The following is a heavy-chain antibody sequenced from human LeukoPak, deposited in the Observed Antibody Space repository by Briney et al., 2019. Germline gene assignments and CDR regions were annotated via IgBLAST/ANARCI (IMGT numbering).Heavy chain of an antibody. CDR3: ARGDSSGWHLDY. Sequence: GASVKVSCKASGYTFTSYYVHWARQAPGQGLEWMGIINPSGGSTSYAQKFQGRVTMTRDTSTSTVYMELSSLRSEDTAVYYCARGDSSGWHLDYWGQGTLVTVSS. J-gene: IGHJ4*02. V-gene: IGHV1-46*01. CDR1: GYTFTSYY. D-gene: IGHD6-19*01. CDR2: INPSGGST.